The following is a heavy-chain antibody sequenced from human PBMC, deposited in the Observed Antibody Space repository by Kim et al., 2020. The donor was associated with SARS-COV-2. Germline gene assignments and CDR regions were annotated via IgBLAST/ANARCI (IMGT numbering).Heavy chain of an antibody. CDR2: YSGST. Sequence: YSGSTNYNPSLKSRVTISVDTSKNQFSLKLSSVTAADTAVYYCARRWGLNWGQGTLVTVSS. J-gene: IGHJ4*02. V-gene: IGHV4-59*08. CDR3: ARRWGLN. D-gene: IGHD3-16*01.